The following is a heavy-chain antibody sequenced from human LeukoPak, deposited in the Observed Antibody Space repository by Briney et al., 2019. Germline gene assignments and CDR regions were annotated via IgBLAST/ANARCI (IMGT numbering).Heavy chain of an antibody. V-gene: IGHV3-74*01. J-gene: IGHJ4*02. D-gene: IGHD1-26*01. CDR2: INSDGSST. CDR1: GFTFSSYW. Sequence: PGGSLRLSCAASGFTFSSYWMHWVRQAPGKGLVWVSRINSDGSSTSYADSVKGRFTISRDNSKNTLYLQMNSLRAEDTAVYYCAKGLPVGAPDYWGQGTLVTVSS. CDR3: AKGLPVGAPDY.